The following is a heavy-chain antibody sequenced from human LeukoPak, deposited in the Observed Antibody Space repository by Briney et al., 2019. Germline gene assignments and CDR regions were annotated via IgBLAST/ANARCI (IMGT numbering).Heavy chain of an antibody. CDR1: GYTFTSYY. CDR2: INPSGGST. J-gene: IGHJ3*02. V-gene: IGHV1-46*01. D-gene: IGHD2-15*01. Sequence: ASVKVSCKASGYTFTSYYMHWVRQAPGQGLEWMGIINPSGGSTSCAQKFQGRVTITRDTSTSTVYMELSSLRSEDTAVYYCARAGGHCSGGSCYLDAFDIWGQGTMVTVSS. CDR3: ARAGGHCSGGSCYLDAFDI.